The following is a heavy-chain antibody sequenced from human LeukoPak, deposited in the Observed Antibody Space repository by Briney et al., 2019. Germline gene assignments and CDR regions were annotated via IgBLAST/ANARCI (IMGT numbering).Heavy chain of an antibody. CDR3: ARDSSLYNTYYFDY. Sequence: PGGSLRLSCTASGFTFSDYYMNWVRQAPGKGLEWVSSISSSSSFIYYADSVKGRFTISRDNAKNSLYLQMYRLRAEDTAVYYCARDSSLYNTYYFDYWGQGTLVTVSS. D-gene: IGHD1-1*01. J-gene: IGHJ4*02. V-gene: IGHV3-21*01. CDR1: GFTFSDYY. CDR2: ISSSSSFI.